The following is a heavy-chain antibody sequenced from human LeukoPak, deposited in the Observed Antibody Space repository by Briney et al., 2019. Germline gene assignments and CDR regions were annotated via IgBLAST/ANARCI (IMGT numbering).Heavy chain of an antibody. CDR1: GFTFSSYA. Sequence: PGGSLRLSCAASGFTFSSYAMHWVRQAPGKGLEWVAVISYDGSNKYYADSVKGRFTISRDNSKNTLYLQMNSLRAEDTAVYYCARDRWLQLEAHDAFDIWGQGTMVTVSS. CDR2: ISYDGSNK. CDR3: ARDRWLQLEAHDAFDI. V-gene: IGHV3-30*04. D-gene: IGHD5-24*01. J-gene: IGHJ3*02.